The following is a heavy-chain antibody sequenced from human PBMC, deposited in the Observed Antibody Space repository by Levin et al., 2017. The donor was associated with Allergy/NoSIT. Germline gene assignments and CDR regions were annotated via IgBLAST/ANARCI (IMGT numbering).Heavy chain of an antibody. Sequence: PGGSLRLSCAASGFTFSNYAMSWVRQAPGKGLEWVSGLSGSGGNTYYADSVKGRFTISRDNSKNTLYLQMNSLRAEDTAVYYCAKDPYCSVGSCYSHDWGQGTLVTVSS. D-gene: IGHD2-15*01. V-gene: IGHV3-23*01. CDR3: AKDPYCSVGSCYSHD. CDR1: GFTFSNYA. J-gene: IGHJ4*02. CDR2: LSGSGGNT.